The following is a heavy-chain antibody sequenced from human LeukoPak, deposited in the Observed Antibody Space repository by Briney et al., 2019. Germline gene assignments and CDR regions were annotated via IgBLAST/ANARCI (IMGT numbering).Heavy chain of an antibody. CDR3: ARAQYVWGSYRYDY. CDR1: GFTFSNYA. CDR2: ISSSSSYI. V-gene: IGHV3-21*01. D-gene: IGHD3-16*02. J-gene: IGHJ4*02. Sequence: GGSLRLSCAASGFTFSNYAMSWVRQAPGKGLEWVSSISSSSSYIYYADSVKGRFTISRDNSKNTLYLQTNSLRAEDTAVYYCARAQYVWGSYRYDYWGQGTLVTVSS.